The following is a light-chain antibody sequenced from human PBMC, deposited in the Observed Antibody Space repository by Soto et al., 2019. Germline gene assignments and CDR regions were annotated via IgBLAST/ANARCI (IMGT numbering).Light chain of an antibody. CDR2: AAS. CDR1: QGIRNF. V-gene: IGKV1-27*01. J-gene: IGKJ3*01. CDR3: QKYSSVPV. Sequence: DIQMTQSPTSPSASVGDGVTITCRASQGIRNFVAWYQQKPGKAPKLLIYAASTLQSGVPSRFSGSGSGTDFTLTINSLQPEDVATYSCQKYSSVPVFGPGTKVEIK.